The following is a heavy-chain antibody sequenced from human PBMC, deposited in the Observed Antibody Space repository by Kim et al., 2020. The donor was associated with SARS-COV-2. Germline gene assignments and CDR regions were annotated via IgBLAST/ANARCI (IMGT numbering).Heavy chain of an antibody. V-gene: IGHV4-34*01. Sequence: SETLSLTCAVYGGSFSGYYWSWIRQPPGKGLEWIGEINHSGSTNYNPSLKSRVTISVDTSKNQFSLKLSSVTAADTAVYYCARGGMDYYDSSGYWYYFD. D-gene: IGHD3-22*01. CDR3: ARGGMDYYDSSGYWYYFD. J-gene: IGHJ4*01. CDR1: GGSFSGYY. CDR2: INHSGST.